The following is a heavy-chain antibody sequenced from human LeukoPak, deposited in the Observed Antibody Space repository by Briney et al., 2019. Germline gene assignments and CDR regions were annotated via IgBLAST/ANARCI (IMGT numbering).Heavy chain of an antibody. CDR1: GGSFSGYY. D-gene: IGHD6-13*01. CDR2: INHSGST. Sequence: SETLSLTCAVYGGSFSGYYWSWIRQPPGKGLEWIGEINHSGSTNYNPSLKSRVTISVDTSKNQFSLKLSSVTAADTAVYYCARDNPPRYSSSAAPRWFDPWGQGTLVTVSS. J-gene: IGHJ5*02. CDR3: ARDNPPRYSSSAAPRWFDP. V-gene: IGHV4-34*01.